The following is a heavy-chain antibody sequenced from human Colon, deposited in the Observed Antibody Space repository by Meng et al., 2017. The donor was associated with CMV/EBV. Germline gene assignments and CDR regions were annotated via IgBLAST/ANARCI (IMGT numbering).Heavy chain of an antibody. CDR2: ISAYNGNT. V-gene: IGHV1-18*04. D-gene: IGHD4-23*01. CDR3: ARQNGGNSGDWCDP. J-gene: IGHJ5*02. CDR1: GFPFTSYS. Sequence: ASVTVSCKASGFPFTSYSFTWVRQAPGQGLEWLGWISAYNGNTNYAQIVPGRVTMPTDPSTTTAYMELRNLRSDDTAVYYCARQNGGNSGDWCDPWGQGTLVTVSS.